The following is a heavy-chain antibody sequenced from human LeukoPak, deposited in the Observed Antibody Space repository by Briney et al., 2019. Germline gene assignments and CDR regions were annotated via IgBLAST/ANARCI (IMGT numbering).Heavy chain of an antibody. CDR2: INHSGST. CDR1: GGSFSGYY. CDR3: ARGPVWFGELLN. D-gene: IGHD3-10*01. V-gene: IGHV4-34*01. Sequence: SETLSLTCAVYGGSFSGYYWSWIRQPPGKGLEWIGEINHSGSTNYNPSLKSRVTISVDTSKNQFSLKLSSVTAADTAVYYCARGPVWFGELLNWGQGTLVTVSS. J-gene: IGHJ4*02.